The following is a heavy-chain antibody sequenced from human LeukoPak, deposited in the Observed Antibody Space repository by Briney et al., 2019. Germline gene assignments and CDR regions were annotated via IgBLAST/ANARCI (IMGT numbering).Heavy chain of an antibody. CDR1: GGSISSGGYY. Sequence: SETLSLTCTVSGGSISSGGYYWSWVRQHPGKGLEWIGYIYYSGSTYYNPSLKSRVTISVDTSKNQFSLKLSSVTAADTAVYYCARAEYSSGWSTPFDYWGQGTLVTVSS. CDR2: IYYSGST. CDR3: ARAEYSSGWSTPFDY. D-gene: IGHD6-19*01. V-gene: IGHV4-31*03. J-gene: IGHJ4*02.